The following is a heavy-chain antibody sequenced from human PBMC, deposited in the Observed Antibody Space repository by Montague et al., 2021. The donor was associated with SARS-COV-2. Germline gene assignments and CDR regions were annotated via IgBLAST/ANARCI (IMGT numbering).Heavy chain of an antibody. CDR1: GGSFSVYY. Sequence: SETLSLTCAVYGGSFSVYYWSWIRQPPGKGLEWIGEINYSGSTNYNHSLKSRVTISSDTSKNQFSLKLNSVTAADTAVYFCVVVVPAMRPRSDYWGQGTLVTVSS. D-gene: IGHD2-21*02. J-gene: IGHJ4*02. CDR3: VVVVPAMRPRSDY. V-gene: IGHV4-34*01. CDR2: INYSGST.